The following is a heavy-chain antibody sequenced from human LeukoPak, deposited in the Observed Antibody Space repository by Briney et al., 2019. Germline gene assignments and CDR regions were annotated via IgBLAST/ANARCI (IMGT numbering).Heavy chain of an antibody. CDR3: AKDKGAHDSSGWYWGAFDI. V-gene: IGHV3-33*06. J-gene: IGHJ3*02. CDR2: IWYDGSNK. Sequence: GRSLRLSCAATGFTFSSYGMHWVRQAPGKGLEWVAVIWYDGSNKYYADSVKGRFTISRDNSKNTLYLQMNSLRAEDTAVYYCAKDKGAHDSSGWYWGAFDIWGQGTMVTVSS. D-gene: IGHD6-19*01. CDR1: GFTFSSYG.